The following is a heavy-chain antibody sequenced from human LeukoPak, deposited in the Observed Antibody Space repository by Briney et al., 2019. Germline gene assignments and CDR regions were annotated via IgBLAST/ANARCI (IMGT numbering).Heavy chain of an antibody. D-gene: IGHD2-21*01. CDR2: IIPIFGTA. Sequence: SVKVSCKASGYTFTSYDINWVRQAPGQGLEWMGGIIPIFGTANYAQKFQGRVTITADESTSTAYMELSSLRSEDTAVYYCARVLAYCGGDCYGYWGQGTLVTVSS. CDR1: GYTFTSYD. CDR3: ARVLAYCGGDCYGY. V-gene: IGHV1-69*13. J-gene: IGHJ4*02.